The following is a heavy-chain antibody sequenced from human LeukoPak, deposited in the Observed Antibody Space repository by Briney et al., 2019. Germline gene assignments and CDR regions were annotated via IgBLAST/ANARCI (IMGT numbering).Heavy chain of an antibody. CDR2: INHSGST. Sequence: SETLSLTCAVYGGSFSGYSWGWIRQPPGKGLEWIGEINHSGSTNYNPSLKSRVTISVDTSKNQFSLKLSSVTAADTAVYYCARARPSMVRGVNRNWFDPWGQGTLVTVSS. V-gene: IGHV4-34*01. J-gene: IGHJ5*02. CDR1: GGSFSGYS. D-gene: IGHD3-10*01. CDR3: ARARPSMVRGVNRNWFDP.